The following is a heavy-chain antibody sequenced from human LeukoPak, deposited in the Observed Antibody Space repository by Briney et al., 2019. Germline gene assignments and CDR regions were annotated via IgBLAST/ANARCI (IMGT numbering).Heavy chain of an antibody. V-gene: IGHV3-30*04. J-gene: IGHJ4*02. CDR2: ISYDGSNK. CDR3: AKDSPAEYSSALDY. CDR1: GFTFSSYA. Sequence: GRSLRLSCAASGFTFSSYAMHWVRQAPGKGLEWVAVISYDGSNKYYADSVKGRFTISRDNSKNTLYLQMNSLRAEDTAVYYCAKDSPAEYSSALDYWGQGTLVTVSS. D-gene: IGHD6-6*01.